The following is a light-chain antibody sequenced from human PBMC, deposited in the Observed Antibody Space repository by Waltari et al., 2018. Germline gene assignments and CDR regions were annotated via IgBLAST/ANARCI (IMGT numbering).Light chain of an antibody. J-gene: IGLJ2*01. CDR2: DVS. Sequence: QSALTQPRSVSGSPGQSVTISCTGTSGDVGDYNYVSWYQEQPAKAPRLTVYDVSERPAGVPARFSASKAGNTASLTISGLQAEDEGSYHCCSRAGSSVVFGGGTKLTVL. V-gene: IGLV2-11*01. CDR1: SGDVGDYNY. CDR3: CSRAGSSVV.